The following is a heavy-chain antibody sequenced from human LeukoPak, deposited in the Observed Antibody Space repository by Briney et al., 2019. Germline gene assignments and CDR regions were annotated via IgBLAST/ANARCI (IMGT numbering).Heavy chain of an antibody. J-gene: IGHJ4*02. CDR1: GFTFSSYW. CDR3: AKESRRYYDSSGCYLDY. CDR2: INTDGSST. D-gene: IGHD3-22*01. Sequence: GGSLRLSCAASGFTFSSYWMHWVRQAPGKGLVWVSRINTDGSSTSYADSVKGRFTISRDNSKNTLHLQMNSLRAEDTAVYYCAKESRRYYDSSGCYLDYWGQGTLVTVSS. V-gene: IGHV3-74*01.